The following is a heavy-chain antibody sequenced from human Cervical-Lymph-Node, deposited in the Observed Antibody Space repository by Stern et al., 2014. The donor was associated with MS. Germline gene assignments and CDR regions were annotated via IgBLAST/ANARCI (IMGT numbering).Heavy chain of an antibody. V-gene: IGHV4-39*01. CDR2: IYYTGNT. D-gene: IGHD3-10*01. J-gene: IGHJ3*02. CDR1: GVSISSSSYY. Sequence: QVQLQESGPGLVKPSETLSLTCTVSGVSISSSSYYWSWIRQPPGKGLEWIGNIYYTGNTYYTPSLKSRVTISVDTISVETAKAQFSLKLSSVTAADTAVYYCARLRGIMDDDGFDIWGQGTMVTVSS. CDR3: ARLRGIMDDDGFDI.